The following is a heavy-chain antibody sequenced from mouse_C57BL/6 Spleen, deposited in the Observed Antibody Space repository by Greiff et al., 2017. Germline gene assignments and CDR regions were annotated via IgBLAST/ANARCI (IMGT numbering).Heavy chain of an antibody. CDR3: ARCQFITTAVGAY. Sequence: QVQLKQPGTELVKPGASVKLSCKASGYTFTSYWMHWVKQRPGQGLAWIGNINPSNGGTNYNEKFKSKATLTVDKSSSTAYMQLSSLTSEDSAVYYCARCQFITTAVGAYWGQGTLVTVSA. J-gene: IGHJ3*01. CDR2: INPSNGGT. V-gene: IGHV1-53*01. D-gene: IGHD1-1*01. CDR1: GYTFTSYW.